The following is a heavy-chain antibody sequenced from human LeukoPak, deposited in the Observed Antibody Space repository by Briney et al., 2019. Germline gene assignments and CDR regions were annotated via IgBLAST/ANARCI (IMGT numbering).Heavy chain of an antibody. CDR3: AKLEYQLLGKFDY. D-gene: IGHD2-2*01. J-gene: IGHJ4*02. CDR1: GFTFSSYA. CDR2: ISGSGGST. Sequence: PGGSLRPSCAASGFTFSSYAMSWVRQAPGKGLEWVSAISGSGGSTYYADSVKGRFTISRDNSKNTLYLQMNSLRAEDTAVYYCAKLEYQLLGKFDYWGRGTLVTVSS. V-gene: IGHV3-23*01.